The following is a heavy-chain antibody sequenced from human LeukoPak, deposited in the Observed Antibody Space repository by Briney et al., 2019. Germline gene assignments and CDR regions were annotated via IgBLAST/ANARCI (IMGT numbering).Heavy chain of an antibody. CDR1: GGSISSYY. J-gene: IGHJ4*02. CDR2: IYHSGST. CDR3: ARGTMTTVTYYFDY. V-gene: IGHV4-59*12. Sequence: SETLSLTCTVSGGSISSYYWSWIRQPPGKGLEWIGYIYHSGSTNYNPSLKSRVTISVDTSKNQFSLKLSSVTAADTAVYYCARGTMTTVTYYFDYWGQGTLVTVSS. D-gene: IGHD4-17*01.